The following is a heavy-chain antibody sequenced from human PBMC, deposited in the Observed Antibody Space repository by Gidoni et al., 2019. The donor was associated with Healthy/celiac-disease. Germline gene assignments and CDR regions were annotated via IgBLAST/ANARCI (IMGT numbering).Heavy chain of an antibody. Sequence: QVQLVESGGGVVQTGRSLRLSCSASGFTFSSYARHWVRLAPGKGLEWVAVISYDGSNKYYADSVKGRFTISRDNSKNTLYLQMNSLRAEDTAVYYCARVGYDFWSGYYSPGIDYWGQGTLVTVSS. D-gene: IGHD3-3*01. CDR2: ISYDGSNK. CDR3: ARVGYDFWSGYYSPGIDY. J-gene: IGHJ4*02. V-gene: IGHV3-30-3*01. CDR1: GFTFSSYA.